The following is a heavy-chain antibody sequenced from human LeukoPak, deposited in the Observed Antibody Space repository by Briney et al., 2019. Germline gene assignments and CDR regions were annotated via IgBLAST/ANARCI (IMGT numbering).Heavy chain of an antibody. CDR1: GGSISSGSYY. Sequence: PSQTLSLTCTVSGGSISSGSYYWSWIRQPAGRVLEWIGRIYTSGSTNYNPSLKSRVTISVDTSKNQFSLKLSSVTAADTAVYYCARGGHLGYCSGGSCYSSYYYMHVWGKGTTVTVSS. J-gene: IGHJ6*03. V-gene: IGHV4-61*02. CDR2: IYTSGST. D-gene: IGHD2-15*01. CDR3: ARGGHLGYCSGGSCYSSYYYMHV.